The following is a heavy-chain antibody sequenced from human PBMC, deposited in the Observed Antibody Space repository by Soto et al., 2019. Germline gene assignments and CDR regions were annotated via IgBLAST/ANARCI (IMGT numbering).Heavy chain of an antibody. CDR2: INPNSGGT. V-gene: IGHV1-2*02. CDR1: GYTFTGYY. Sequence: QVQLVQSGAEVKKPGASVKVSCKASGYTFTGYYMHWVRQAPGQGLEWMGWINPNSGGTNYAQKFQGRVTMTRDTSISTAYMELSRLRSDDTAVYYCARNYDPTKLRAAAGPLDYWGQGTLVTVSS. D-gene: IGHD6-13*01. CDR3: ARNYDPTKLRAAAGPLDY. J-gene: IGHJ4*02.